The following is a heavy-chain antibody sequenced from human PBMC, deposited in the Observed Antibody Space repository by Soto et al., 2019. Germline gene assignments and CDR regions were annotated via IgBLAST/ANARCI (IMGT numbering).Heavy chain of an antibody. CDR2: IIPIFGTA. Sequence: EASVKVSFKASGGSFSSYAISWVRQAPGQGLEWMGGIIPIFGTANYAQKFQGRVTITADGSTSTAYMELSSLRSEDTAVYYCARKDTLWVERRRLWYGMDVWGQGTTVTVSS. V-gene: IGHV1-69*13. CDR1: GGSFSSYA. CDR3: ARKDTLWVERRRLWYGMDV. D-gene: IGHD1-1*01. J-gene: IGHJ6*02.